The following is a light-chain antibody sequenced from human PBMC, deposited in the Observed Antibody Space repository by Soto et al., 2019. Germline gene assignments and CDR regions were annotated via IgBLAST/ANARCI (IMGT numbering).Light chain of an antibody. CDR1: SSDAGAYNY. Sequence: QSVLTQPASVSGSLGQSITISCTGTSSDAGAYNYVSWYQQHPGKAPKLMIYDVSYRPSGVSNRFSGSKSGNTASLTISGLQAEDEADYYCSSYTTTSTLYVFGTGTKVTIL. J-gene: IGLJ1*01. V-gene: IGLV2-14*01. CDR2: DVS. CDR3: SSYTTTSTLYV.